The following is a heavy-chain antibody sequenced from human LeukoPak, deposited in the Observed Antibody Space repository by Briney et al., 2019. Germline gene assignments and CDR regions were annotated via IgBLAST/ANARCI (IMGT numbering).Heavy chain of an antibody. CDR2: INPNSGGT. V-gene: IGHV1-2*02. Sequence: VASVKVSCKASGYTFTTYAMNWVRQAPGQGLEWMGWINPNSGGTNYAQKFQGRVTMTRDTSISTAYMELSRLRSDDTAVYYCARDRVYDFWSGYPNDAFDIWGQGTMVTVSS. CDR3: ARDRVYDFWSGYPNDAFDI. CDR1: GYTFTTYA. J-gene: IGHJ3*02. D-gene: IGHD3-3*01.